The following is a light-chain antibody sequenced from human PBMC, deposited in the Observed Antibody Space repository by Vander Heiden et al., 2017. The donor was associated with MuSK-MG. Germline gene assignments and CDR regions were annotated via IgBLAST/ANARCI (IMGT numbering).Light chain of an antibody. J-gene: IGLJ3*02. CDR1: ALPKQY. CDR2: KDS. V-gene: IGLV3-25*03. Sequence: SYELTQPPSVSVSPGQTARITCSGDALPKQYAYWYQQKPGQAPVLGIYKDSERPSGIPERFSGSSSGTTVTLTISGVQAEDEADYYCQSADSSGTYWVFGGGTKLTVI. CDR3: QSADSSGTYWV.